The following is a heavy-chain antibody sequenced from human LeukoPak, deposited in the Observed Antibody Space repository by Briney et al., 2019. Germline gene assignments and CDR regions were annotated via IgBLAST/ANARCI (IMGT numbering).Heavy chain of an antibody. J-gene: IGHJ5*02. CDR2: IYYIGKT. CDR3: ARDFGSSSWGWFDP. D-gene: IGHD6-6*01. Sequence: PSETLSLTCYVSGGSLSSNSNYWGWIRQPPGKGLEWLGSIYYIGKTYYNTSLNGRVTISLKTSKNQFSLMLSSVTVADTAMSFCARDFGSSSWGWFDPWGPGILVTVSS. V-gene: IGHV4-39*07. CDR1: GGSLSSNSNY.